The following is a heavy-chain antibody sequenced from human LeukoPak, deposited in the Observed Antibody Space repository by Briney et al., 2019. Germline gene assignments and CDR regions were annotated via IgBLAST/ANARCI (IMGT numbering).Heavy chain of an antibody. CDR2: IYYSGST. Sequence: PSETLSLTCTVSGGSISSSSYYWGWIRQPPGKGLAWIGSIYYSGSTYYNPSLKSRVTISVDTSKNQFSLKLSSVTAADTAVYYCARDLRYYGSGSYYSSGWFDPWGQGTLVTVSS. J-gene: IGHJ5*02. CDR1: GGSISSSSYY. D-gene: IGHD3-10*01. V-gene: IGHV4-39*07. CDR3: ARDLRYYGSGSYYSSGWFDP.